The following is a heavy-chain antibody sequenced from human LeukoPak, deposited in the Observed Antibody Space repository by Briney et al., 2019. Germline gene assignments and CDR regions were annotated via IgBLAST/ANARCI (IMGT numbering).Heavy chain of an antibody. CDR2: IYYSGST. J-gene: IGHJ4*02. D-gene: IGHD2-2*01. CDR1: GGSISSSDYY. V-gene: IGHV4-39*07. Sequence: SETLSLTCTVSGGSISSSDYYWGWIRQPPGKGLEWIGSIYYSGSTYYNPSLKSRVTISVDTSKNQFSVRLSSVTAADTAVYYCATDSCSTTSCRKKFDYWGQGTLVTVSS. CDR3: ATDSCSTTSCRKKFDY.